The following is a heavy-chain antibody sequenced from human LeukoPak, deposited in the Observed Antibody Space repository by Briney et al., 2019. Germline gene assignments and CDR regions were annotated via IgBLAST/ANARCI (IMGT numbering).Heavy chain of an antibody. J-gene: IGHJ4*02. CDR1: VFTFSSYE. CDR2: NSSSGSTI. CDR3: ARVGLPRCLLRFDY. V-gene: IGHV3-48*03. Sequence: GGSLRLSCAAAVFTFSSYEMNWVRQAAGKGLEWVAYNSSSGSTIYYADSVKGRFTISRDNAKNSLYLQMNSLRAEDTAVYYCARVGLPRCLLRFDYWGQGTLVTVSS. D-gene: IGHD2-21*01.